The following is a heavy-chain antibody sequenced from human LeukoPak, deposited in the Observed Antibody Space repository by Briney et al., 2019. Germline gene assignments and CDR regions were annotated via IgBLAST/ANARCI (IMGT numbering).Heavy chain of an antibody. V-gene: IGHV3-48*01. CDR3: ARVGYYYDSSGYRPLRY. CDR2: ISSSSSTI. Sequence: GGSLRLSCAASGFTFSSYSMNWVRQAPGKGLEWVSYISSSSSTIYYADSVKGRFTISRDNAKNSLYLQMNSLRAEDTAVYYCARVGYYYDSSGYRPLRYWGQGTLVTVFS. CDR1: GFTFSSYS. J-gene: IGHJ4*02. D-gene: IGHD3-22*01.